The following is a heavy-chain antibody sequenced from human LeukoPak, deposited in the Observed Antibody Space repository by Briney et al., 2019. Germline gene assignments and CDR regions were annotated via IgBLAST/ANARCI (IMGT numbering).Heavy chain of an antibody. CDR1: GDSVSSDSAA. D-gene: IGHD7-27*01. Sequence: SQTLSLTCAISGDSVSSDSAAWNRIRQSPSRGLEWLGRTYYRSKWYNNYGVSVKSRMTINPDTPKNQFSLQLNSVTPEDTAVYYCARSWGQPRDFDYWGQGTLVTVSS. V-gene: IGHV6-1*01. CDR3: ARSWGQPRDFDY. CDR2: TYYRSKWYN. J-gene: IGHJ4*02.